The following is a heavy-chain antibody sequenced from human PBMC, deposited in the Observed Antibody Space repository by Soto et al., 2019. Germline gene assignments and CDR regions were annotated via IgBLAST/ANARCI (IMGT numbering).Heavy chain of an antibody. CDR1: GYTFTSYG. Sequence: GASVKVSCKASGYTFTSYGISWVRQAPGQGLEWMGWISAYNGNTNYAQKLQGRVTMTTDTSTSTAYMELRSLRSDDTAVYYCARDTSSGGYQEGSFDYWGQGTLVTVSS. V-gene: IGHV1-18*01. CDR3: ARDTSSGGYQEGSFDY. D-gene: IGHD5-12*01. CDR2: ISAYNGNT. J-gene: IGHJ4*02.